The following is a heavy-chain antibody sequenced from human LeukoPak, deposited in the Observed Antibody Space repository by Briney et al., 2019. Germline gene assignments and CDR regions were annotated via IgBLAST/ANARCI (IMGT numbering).Heavy chain of an antibody. CDR2: ISAYNGNT. Sequence: GASVKVSCKDSGYTFTNYGISWVRQAPGQGLEWMGWISAYNGNTNYPQKLQGRVTMTTDTSTSTAYVELRSLRSDDTAVYYCARDSCSSTSCRLDYWGQGTLVTVSS. CDR3: ARDSCSSTSCRLDY. V-gene: IGHV1-18*01. J-gene: IGHJ4*02. CDR1: GYTFTNYG. D-gene: IGHD2-2*01.